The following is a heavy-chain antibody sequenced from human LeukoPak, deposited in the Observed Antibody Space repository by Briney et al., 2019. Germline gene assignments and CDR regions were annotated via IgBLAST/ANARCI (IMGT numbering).Heavy chain of an antibody. Sequence: PGGSLRLSCTASGFTFGDYAMSWVRQAPGKGLEWVGFIRSKAYGGTTEYAASVKGRFTISRDDSKSIAYLQMNSLKTEDTAVYYCTRDGYSYGYSVYYYYYMDVWGKGTTVTVSS. V-gene: IGHV3-49*04. CDR3: TRDGYSYGYSVYYYYYMDV. CDR2: IRSKAYGGTT. CDR1: GFTFGDYA. D-gene: IGHD5-18*01. J-gene: IGHJ6*03.